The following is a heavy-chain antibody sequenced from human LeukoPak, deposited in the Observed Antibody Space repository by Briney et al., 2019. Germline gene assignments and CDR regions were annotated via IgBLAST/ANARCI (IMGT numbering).Heavy chain of an antibody. J-gene: IGHJ4*02. CDR2: INPNGGGT. CDR3: AIGTGAPNYIDC. D-gene: IGHD7-27*01. CDR1: GSTFTGYY. Sequence: ASVKVSCKASGSTFTGYYIHWVRQAPGPGLEWIAWINPNGGGTNYAQKFLGRVALTMYSSISTAYRELSTLTSDNTGVFYCAIGTGAPNYIDCGRQGTLLTVYS. V-gene: IGHV1-2*02.